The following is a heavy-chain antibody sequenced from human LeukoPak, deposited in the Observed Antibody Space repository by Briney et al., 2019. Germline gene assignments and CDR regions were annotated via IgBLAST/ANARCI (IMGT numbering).Heavy chain of an antibody. CDR1: GDSVTSGGYF. J-gene: IGHJ3*02. V-gene: IGHV4-31*11. CDR2: ISNSGTT. D-gene: IGHD2-21*02. CDR3: ARDVVVTSSPDAFDI. Sequence: SETLSLTCAVSGDSVTSGGYFWTWIRQHPGKGLEWIGSISNSGTTSYNPSLKSRVSISLDTSNNHFSLRLGSVTAADTAVYFCARDVVVTSSPDAFDIWGQGTMVTVSP.